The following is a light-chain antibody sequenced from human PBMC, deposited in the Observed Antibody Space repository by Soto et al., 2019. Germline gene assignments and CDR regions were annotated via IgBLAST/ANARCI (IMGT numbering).Light chain of an antibody. V-gene: IGKV1-33*01. J-gene: IGKJ3*01. CDR2: DAS. CDR1: QDVRKY. CDR3: QQRHNLPHT. Sequence: QMTQSPSSLSASVGDRVTITCQASQDVRKYLSWYQQKARKAPKLLIYDASNLETGVPSRFSGSGSGTDFTFTISSLQPEDIATYYCQQRHNLPHTFGPGTKVDIK.